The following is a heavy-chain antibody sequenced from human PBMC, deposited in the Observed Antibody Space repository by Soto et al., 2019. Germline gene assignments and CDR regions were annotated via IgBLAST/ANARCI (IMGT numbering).Heavy chain of an antibody. J-gene: IGHJ4*02. CDR2: ISPGDSDT. Sequence: PGESLKISCQGSGYSFTSYWIGWVRQMPGKGLEWMGIISPGDSDTRYSPSFQGQVAISADKSISTAYLQWSSLKASDTAMYYCARVTPPNYNFDYWGQGTLVTVSS. CDR3: ARVTPPNYNFDY. V-gene: IGHV5-51*01. D-gene: IGHD5-18*01. CDR1: GYSFTSYW.